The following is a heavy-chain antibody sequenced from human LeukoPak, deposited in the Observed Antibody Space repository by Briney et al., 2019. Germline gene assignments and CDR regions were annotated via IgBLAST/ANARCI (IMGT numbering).Heavy chain of an antibody. CDR1: GFTFSSYG. CDR2: ISYDGSNK. D-gene: IGHD2-8*01. J-gene: IGHJ4*02. V-gene: IGHV3-30*03. CDR3: ARDETIRLGYCTNGVCYPDY. Sequence: GGALRLSCAASGFTFSSYGMHWVRQAPGKGLEWVAVISYDGSNKYYADSVKGRFTISRDNSKNTLYLQMNSLRAEDTAVYYCARDETIRLGYCTNGVCYPDYWGQGALVTVSS.